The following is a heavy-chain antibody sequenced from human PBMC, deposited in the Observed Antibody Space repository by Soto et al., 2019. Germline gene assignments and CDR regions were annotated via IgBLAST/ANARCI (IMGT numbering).Heavy chain of an antibody. Sequence: QEQLVESGGGVVQPGRSLRLSCAASGFSFSSYAMHWVRQAPGKGLEWVALIWHDGSTTSYADSVKGRFPISRDNSKNTHYLQMNNLRAEDTAVYYCARDVETTKANYYYYGMDVWGRGTPVTVSS. CDR3: ARDVETTKANYYYYGMDV. CDR1: GFSFSSYA. D-gene: IGHD5-18*01. V-gene: IGHV3-33*01. J-gene: IGHJ6*02. CDR2: IWHDGSTT.